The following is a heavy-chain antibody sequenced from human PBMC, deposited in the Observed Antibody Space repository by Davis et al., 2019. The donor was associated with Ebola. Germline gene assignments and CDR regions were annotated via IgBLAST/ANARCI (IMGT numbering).Heavy chain of an antibody. D-gene: IGHD5-24*01. CDR3: ARGPRKMAPTNFDN. V-gene: IGHV3-11*06. CDR1: GFTFSAYY. J-gene: IGHJ4*02. Sequence: PGGSLRLSCAASGFTFSAYYMTWIRQAPGKGLEWVSYFIISSGFTNYADSVTGRFTISRDNAKNSLYLQMNSLRAEDTAVYYCARGPRKMAPTNFDNWGQGTLVTVSS. CDR2: FIISSGFT.